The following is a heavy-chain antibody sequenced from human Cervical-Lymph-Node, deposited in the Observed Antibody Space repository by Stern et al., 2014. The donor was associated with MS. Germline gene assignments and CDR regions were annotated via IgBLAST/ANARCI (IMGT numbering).Heavy chain of an antibody. Sequence: VQLVESGGGVVQPGRSLRLSCAASGFTFSSYGMHWVRQAPGKGLEWVAVIWYDGSNKYYADSVKGRFTISRDNSKNTLYLQMNSLRAEDTAVYYCARDYRHYDSSSYYYGWGQGTLVTVSS. CDR1: GFTFSSYG. CDR2: IWYDGSNK. J-gene: IGHJ4*02. D-gene: IGHD3-22*01. V-gene: IGHV3-33*01. CDR3: ARDYRHYDSSSYYYG.